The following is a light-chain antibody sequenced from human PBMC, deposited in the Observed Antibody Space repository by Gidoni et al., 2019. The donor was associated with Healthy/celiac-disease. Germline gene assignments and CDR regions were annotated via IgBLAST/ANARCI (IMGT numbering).Light chain of an antibody. CDR3: QSYDSSLSAKV. Sequence: QSVLTQPPSVSGAPGQRVPISCTGSSSNIGAGYDVHWYQQLPGTAPKLLIYGNSNRPSVFPDRFSGSKSGTSASLAITGLQADDEADYYCQSYDSSLSAKVFGGGTKLTVL. CDR1: SSNIGAGYD. V-gene: IGLV1-40*01. J-gene: IGLJ3*02. CDR2: GNS.